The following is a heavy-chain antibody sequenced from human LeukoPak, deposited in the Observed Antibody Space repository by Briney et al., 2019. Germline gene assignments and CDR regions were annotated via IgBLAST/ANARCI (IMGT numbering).Heavy chain of an antibody. D-gene: IGHD3-22*01. V-gene: IGHV1-2*02. CDR3: ASAYYDSSGYYYGIDY. CDR2: INPNSGGT. Sequence: ASVKVSCKASGYTFTGYYMHWVRQAPGQGLEWMGWINPNSGGTNYAQKFQGRVTMTRDTSISTAYMELSRLRSDDTAVYYCASAYYDSSGYYYGIDYWGQGTLVTVSS. CDR1: GYTFTGYY. J-gene: IGHJ4*02.